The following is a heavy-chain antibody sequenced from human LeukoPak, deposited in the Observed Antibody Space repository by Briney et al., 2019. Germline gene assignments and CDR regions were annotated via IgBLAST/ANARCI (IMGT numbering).Heavy chain of an antibody. CDR2: ISSSSSYI. D-gene: IGHD3-10*01. CDR1: GFTFSSYS. V-gene: IGHV3-21*01. J-gene: IGHJ4*02. CDR3: ARDGESLWYGDY. Sequence: PGGSLRLSCAASGFTFSSYSMNWVRQAPGKGLEWVSSISSSSSYIYYADSVKGRFTISRDNAKNSLYLQMNSLRAEDTAVYYCARDGESLWYGDYWGQGTLVTVSS.